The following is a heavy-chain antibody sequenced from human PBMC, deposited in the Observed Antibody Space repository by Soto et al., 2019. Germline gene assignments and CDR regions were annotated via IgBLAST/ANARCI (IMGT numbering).Heavy chain of an antibody. V-gene: IGHV3-30-3*01. CDR1: GFTFSIYA. CDR3: ARGSTSGFYFFDY. J-gene: IGHJ4*02. Sequence: PGGSLRLSCAASGFTFSIYAMHWVRQAPGKGLEWVAVISYDGSTKYYADSVKGRFTISRDNSKNTLYLQMNSLRPADTSVHYCARGSTSGFYFFDYSGQGTLVTVSS. CDR2: ISYDGSTK. D-gene: IGHD6-19*01.